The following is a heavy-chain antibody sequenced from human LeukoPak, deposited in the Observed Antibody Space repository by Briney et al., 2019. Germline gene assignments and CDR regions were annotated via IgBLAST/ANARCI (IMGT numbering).Heavy chain of an antibody. J-gene: IGHJ4*02. CDR1: GFTFSSYA. D-gene: IGHD5-18*01. CDR2: ISGSGGST. CDR3: ASPVRYSYGLPDY. Sequence: GGSLRLSCAASGFTFSSYAMSWVRQAPGKGLEWVSAISGSGGSTYYADSVKGRFTISRDNSKNTLYLQMNSLRAEDTAVYYCASPVRYSYGLPDYWGQGTLVTVSS. V-gene: IGHV3-23*01.